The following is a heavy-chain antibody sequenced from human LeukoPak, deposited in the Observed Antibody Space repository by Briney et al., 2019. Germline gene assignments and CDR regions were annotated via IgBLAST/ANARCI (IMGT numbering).Heavy chain of an antibody. V-gene: IGHV4-34*01. D-gene: IGHD3-3*01. CDR1: GGSFSGYY. CDR2: INHSGST. CDR3: AKVSRVYDFWSGYYTGHFDY. Sequence: SETLSLTCAVYGGSFSGYYWSWIRQPPGKGLEWIGEINHSGSTNYNPSLESRVTISVDTSKNQFSLKLSSVTAADTAVYYCAKVSRVYDFWSGYYTGHFDYWGQGTLVTVSS. J-gene: IGHJ4*02.